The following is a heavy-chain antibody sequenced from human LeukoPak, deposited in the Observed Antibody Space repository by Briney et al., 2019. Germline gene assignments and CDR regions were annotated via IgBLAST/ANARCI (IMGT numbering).Heavy chain of an antibody. Sequence: GRSLRLSCAASGFTFSSYSMHWVRQAPGKGLEWVSYISSSGSTIYYADSVKGRFTISRDNAKNSLYLQMNSLRAEDTAVYYCARGNNYYDSSGYYYYFDYWGQGTLVTVSS. CDR2: ISSSGSTI. J-gene: IGHJ4*02. CDR1: GFTFSSYS. V-gene: IGHV3-48*04. D-gene: IGHD3-22*01. CDR3: ARGNNYYDSSGYYYYFDY.